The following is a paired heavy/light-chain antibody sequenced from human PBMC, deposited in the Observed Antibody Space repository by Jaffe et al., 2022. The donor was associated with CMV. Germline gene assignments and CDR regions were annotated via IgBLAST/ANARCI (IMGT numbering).Light chain of an antibody. J-gene: IGLJ2*01. CDR1: SLRSYY. V-gene: IGLV3-19*01. CDR3: NSRDSSGNHHVV. Sequence: SSELTQDPAVSVALGQTVRITCQGDSLRSYYASWYQQKPGQAPVLVIYGKNNRPSGIPDRFSGSSSGNTASLTITGAQAEDEADYYCNSRDSSGNHHVVFGGGTKLTVL. CDR2: GKN.
Heavy chain of an antibody. V-gene: IGHV4-59*01. D-gene: IGHD2-2*01. J-gene: IGHJ6*03. Sequence: QVQLQESGPGLVKPSETLSLTCTVSGGSISSYYWSWIRQPPGKGLEWIGYIYYSGSTNYNPSLKSRVTISVDTSKNQFSLKLSSVTAADTAVYYCARSTIVVVPAVGAFDYYYYYMDVWGKGTTVTVSS. CDR3: ARSTIVVVPAVGAFDYYYYYMDV. CDR2: IYYSGST. CDR1: GGSISSYY.